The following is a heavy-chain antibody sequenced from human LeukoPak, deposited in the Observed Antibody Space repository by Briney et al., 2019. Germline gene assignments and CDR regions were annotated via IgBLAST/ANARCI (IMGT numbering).Heavy chain of an antibody. CDR3: ARDPRGPTGYDSSGRDSFDY. Sequence: GGSLRLSCAASGFTVSSNYMAWVRQAPGKGLEWVSVIYDGGFTDYTDSVKGRFTISRDNSKSTLYLQMNTLRAEDTAVYYCARDPRGPTGYDSSGRDSFDYWGQGTLVSVSS. D-gene: IGHD3-22*01. CDR2: IYDGGFT. V-gene: IGHV3-66*01. J-gene: IGHJ4*02. CDR1: GFTVSSNY.